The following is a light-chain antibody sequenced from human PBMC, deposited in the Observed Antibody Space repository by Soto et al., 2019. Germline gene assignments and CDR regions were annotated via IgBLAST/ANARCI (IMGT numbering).Light chain of an antibody. CDR1: QYITIY. CDR2: DAS. Sequence: RVMTQSPATLSLSPGERATLSCRASQYITIYLAWYQQKPGQAPRLLIYDASNRATGIPARFSGSGSGTDFTLSISSLEPEDFAVYYCQQRSTWPLTFGGGTKV. V-gene: IGKV3-11*01. CDR3: QQRSTWPLT. J-gene: IGKJ4*01.